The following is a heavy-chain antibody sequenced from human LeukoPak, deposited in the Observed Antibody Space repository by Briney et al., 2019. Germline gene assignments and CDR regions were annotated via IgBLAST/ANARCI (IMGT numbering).Heavy chain of an antibody. J-gene: IGHJ4*02. CDR3: AKVLLWFGESGYYFDY. D-gene: IGHD3-10*01. CDR2: IKQDGSQE. CDR1: RFTLSTYW. Sequence: PGGSLRLSCAASRFTLSTYWMSWVRQAPGKGLEWVAHIKQDGSQEYYVDSVKGRFTISRDNSKNTLYLQMNSLRAEDTAVYYCAKVLLWFGESGYYFDYWGQGTLVTVSS. V-gene: IGHV3-7*03.